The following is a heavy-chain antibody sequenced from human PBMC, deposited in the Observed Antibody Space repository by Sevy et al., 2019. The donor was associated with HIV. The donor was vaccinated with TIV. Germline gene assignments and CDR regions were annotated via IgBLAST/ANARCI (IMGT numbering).Heavy chain of an antibody. Sequence: ASVKVSCKASGYTFTGYYMHWVRQAPGQGLEWMGWINPNSGGTNYAQKFQGRVTMTRDTSISTAYMELSRLRSDDTAVYYCARIRGITMVRGVIKGAAFDYWGQGTLVTVSS. D-gene: IGHD3-10*01. V-gene: IGHV1-2*02. J-gene: IGHJ4*02. CDR3: ARIRGITMVRGVIKGAAFDY. CDR2: INPNSGGT. CDR1: GYTFTGYY.